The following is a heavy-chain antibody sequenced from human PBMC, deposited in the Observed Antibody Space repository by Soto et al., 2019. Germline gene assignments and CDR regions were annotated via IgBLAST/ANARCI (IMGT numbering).Heavy chain of an antibody. Sequence: QVQLVESGGGVVQPGRSLRLSCAASGFTFSSYAMHWVRQAPGKGLEWVAVISYDGSNKYYADSVKGRFTISRDNSKNXXYLQMNSLRAEDTAVYYCARDERLYYYGSGSPADYWGQGTLVTVSS. CDR1: GFTFSSYA. CDR3: ARDERLYYYGSGSPADY. D-gene: IGHD3-10*01. V-gene: IGHV3-30-3*01. J-gene: IGHJ4*02. CDR2: ISYDGSNK.